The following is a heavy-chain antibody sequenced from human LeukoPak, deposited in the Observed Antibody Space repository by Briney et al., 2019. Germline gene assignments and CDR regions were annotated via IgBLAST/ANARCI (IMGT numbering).Heavy chain of an antibody. D-gene: IGHD4-11*01. CDR1: GYSFTSEW. CDR2: IYPGDSDT. Sequence: GESLKISCKGSGYSFTSEWIGWVRQMPGKGLEWMGIIYPGDSDTRYSPSFLGQFPITAVKSISTAYLQWSSLQATDTAMHVCAREATTGSDYWGQGSLVTVSS. J-gene: IGHJ4*02. CDR3: AREATTGSDY. V-gene: IGHV5-51*01.